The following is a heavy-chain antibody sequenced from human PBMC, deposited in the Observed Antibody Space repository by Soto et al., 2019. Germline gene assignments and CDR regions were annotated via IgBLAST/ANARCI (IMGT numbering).Heavy chain of an antibody. CDR1: GFTFSSYG. J-gene: IGHJ6*02. CDR2: ISYDGSNK. V-gene: IGHV3-30*18. CDR3: AKADAWGYDFWSGYYGLDYYYYGMDV. Sequence: GGSLRLSCAASGFTFSSYGMHWVRQAPGKGLEWVAVISYDGSNKYYADSVKGRFTISRDNSKNTLYLQMNSLRAEDTAVYYCAKADAWGYDFWSGYYGLDYYYYGMDVWGQGTTVTVSS. D-gene: IGHD3-3*01.